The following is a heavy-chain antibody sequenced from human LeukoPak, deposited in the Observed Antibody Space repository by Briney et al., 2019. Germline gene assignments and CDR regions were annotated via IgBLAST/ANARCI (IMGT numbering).Heavy chain of an antibody. CDR3: ARVSSGSYYILDY. V-gene: IGHV3-48*03. CDR1: GFTFSSYD. Sequence: GGSLRLSCAASGFTFSSYDMNWVRQAPGKGLEWVSYISSSGSAIYYADSVKGRLTISRDNAKNSLYLQMSSLGAEDTAVYYCARVSSGSYYILDYWGQGTLVTVSS. CDR2: ISSSGSAI. D-gene: IGHD1-26*01. J-gene: IGHJ4*02.